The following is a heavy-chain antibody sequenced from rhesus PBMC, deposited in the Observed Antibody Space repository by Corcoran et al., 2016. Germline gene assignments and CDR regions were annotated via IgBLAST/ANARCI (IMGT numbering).Heavy chain of an antibody. Sequence: EVQLVESGGGLVHPGGSLTLSCEASGFIFRSYAIDWVRQAPGKGLEWVGFIRSKNYGETTEYAASVRGRFIVSREDSDNTAYLQMSSLKTDDSAIYYCTRKEYGGGYFGYRSLDVWGRGVLVTVSS. V-gene: IGHV3-153*02. D-gene: IGHD3-16*01. CDR2: IRSKNYGETT. CDR3: TRKEYGGGYFGYRSLDV. CDR1: GFIFRSYA. J-gene: IGHJ5-2*02.